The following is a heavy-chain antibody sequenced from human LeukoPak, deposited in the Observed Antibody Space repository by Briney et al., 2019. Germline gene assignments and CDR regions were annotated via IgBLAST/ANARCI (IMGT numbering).Heavy chain of an antibody. V-gene: IGHV3-7*01. Sequence: GGSLRLSCAASGFTFSSYWMSWVRQAPGKGLEWVANIKQDGSEKYYVDSVKGRFTISRDNAKNSLYLQMNSLRAEDTAVYYCARNSLTRFVGYDFWSGDFDYWGQGTLVTVSS. CDR1: GFTFSSYW. D-gene: IGHD3-3*01. J-gene: IGHJ4*02. CDR3: ARNSLTRFVGYDFWSGDFDY. CDR2: IKQDGSEK.